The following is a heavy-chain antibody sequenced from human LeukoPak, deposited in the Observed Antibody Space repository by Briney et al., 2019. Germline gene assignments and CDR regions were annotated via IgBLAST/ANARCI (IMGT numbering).Heavy chain of an antibody. Sequence: SETLSLTCTVSGYSISSGHYWAWIRQSPEKGLECIATMFHSGSTYYNPSLKSRVTTSVDTSKNEFSLNLSSVTAADTAVYYCARAGTNLGDYDYWGQGTLVTVSS. V-gene: IGHV4-38-2*02. CDR3: ARAGTNLGDYDY. CDR2: MFHSGST. CDR1: GYSISSGHY. D-gene: IGHD4-17*01. J-gene: IGHJ4*02.